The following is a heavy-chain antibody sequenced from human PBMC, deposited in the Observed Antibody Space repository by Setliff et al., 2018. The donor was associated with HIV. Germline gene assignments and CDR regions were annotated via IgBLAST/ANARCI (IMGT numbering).Heavy chain of an antibody. CDR2: IYYSGST. V-gene: IGHV4-30-4*08. CDR1: GDSISSGDYY. Sequence: SETLSLTCTVSGDSISSGDYYWSWIRQPPGKGLEWIGNIYYSGSTYYNPSLKSRVTISVDTSKNQFSLKLRSVTAADTAVYYCARGVRDNSGWSSYYFDYWGQGTLVTVSS. D-gene: IGHD6-19*01. J-gene: IGHJ4*02. CDR3: ARGVRDNSGWSSYYFDY.